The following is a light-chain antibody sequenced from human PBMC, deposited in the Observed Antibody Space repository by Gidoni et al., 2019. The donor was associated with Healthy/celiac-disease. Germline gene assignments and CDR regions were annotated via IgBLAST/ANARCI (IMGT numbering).Light chain of an antibody. J-gene: IGLJ3*02. CDR3: QSYDSSNWV. CDR1: SGSIASNH. V-gene: IGLV6-57*02. CDR2: EDN. Sequence: NFMLTQPHSVSESPGKTVTISCTASSGSIASNHVQWYQQRPGSAPPTVIYEDNQRPSGVPDRFSGSIDSSSTSASLTISGLKTEDEADYYCQSYDSSNWVFGGGTKLTVL.